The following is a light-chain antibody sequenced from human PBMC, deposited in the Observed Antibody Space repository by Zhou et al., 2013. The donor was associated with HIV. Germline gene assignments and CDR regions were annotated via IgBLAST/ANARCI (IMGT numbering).Light chain of an antibody. CDR3: GTWDRSLSAVV. Sequence: QSVLTQPPSVSGAPGQRVTISCTGSSSNIGAGFHVHWYQKLPGTAPKVVIYANNNRPSGVPDRFSASKSGTSVTLAITGLQTGDEGDYYCGTWDRSLSAVVFGGGTKLTVL. CDR1: SSNIGAGFH. CDR2: ANN. V-gene: IGLV1-40*01. J-gene: IGLJ2*01.